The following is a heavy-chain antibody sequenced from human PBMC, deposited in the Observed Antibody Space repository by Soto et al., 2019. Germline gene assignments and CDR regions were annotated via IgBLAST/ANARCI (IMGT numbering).Heavy chain of an antibody. CDR2: ISAYNGNT. CDR1: VYTFPRYC. CDR3: ARGSVLRYSDLLLEPILYYFDC. J-gene: IGHJ4*01. V-gene: IGHV1-18*01. D-gene: IGHD3-9*01. Sequence: ASVNLSCKASVYTFPRYCSSWVRPAPSQGPEWMGWISAYNGNTNYAQKLQGRVTMTTDTSTSTAYMELRSLRSDDTAVYFCARGSVLRYSDLLLEPILYYFDCWG.